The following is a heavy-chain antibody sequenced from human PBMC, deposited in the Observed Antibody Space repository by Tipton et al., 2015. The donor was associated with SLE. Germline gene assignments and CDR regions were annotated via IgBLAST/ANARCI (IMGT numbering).Heavy chain of an antibody. Sequence: TLSLTCAVSGFYVSDGFYWGWIRQPPGKGLEWIASIYHSGLTYSNPSLKSRIAFSVDTSKNQFSLRLSSVTAADTAVYYCARGSQLLSQFDYWGPGTLVTVSS. CDR1: GFYVSDGFY. CDR2: IYHSGLT. J-gene: IGHJ4*02. CDR3: ARGSQLLSQFDY. D-gene: IGHD2-2*01. V-gene: IGHV4-38-2*01.